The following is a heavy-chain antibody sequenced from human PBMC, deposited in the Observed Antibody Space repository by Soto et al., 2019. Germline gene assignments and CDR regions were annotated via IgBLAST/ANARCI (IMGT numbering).Heavy chain of an antibody. J-gene: IGHJ6*02. CDR3: ASSSVYGIDV. V-gene: IGHV4-30-4*02. CDR1: GGSISSGYYY. CDR2: IYYSGNT. Sequence: PSETLSLTCSVSGGSISSGYYYWSWIRQPPGKGLEGGGNIYYSGNTYYNPSLKSRLIISIDTSKNQFSLMVGSVTAEDTAEYYSASSSVYGIDVWGQGTTVTVSS. D-gene: IGHD3-10*01.